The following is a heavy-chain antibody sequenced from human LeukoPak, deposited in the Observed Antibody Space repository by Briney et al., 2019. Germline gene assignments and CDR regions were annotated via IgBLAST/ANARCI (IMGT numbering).Heavy chain of an antibody. V-gene: IGHV4-34*01. Sequence: SETLSLTCAVYGGSFSGYYWSWIRQPPGKGLEWIGEINHSGSTHYNPSLKGRVTIAVDTSKNQIFLKLSSVTAADTAVYYCARGPDSGSYFAWFDPWGQGTLVTVSS. D-gene: IGHD3-10*01. CDR1: GGSFSGYY. CDR3: ARGPDSGSYFAWFDP. CDR2: INHSGST. J-gene: IGHJ5*02.